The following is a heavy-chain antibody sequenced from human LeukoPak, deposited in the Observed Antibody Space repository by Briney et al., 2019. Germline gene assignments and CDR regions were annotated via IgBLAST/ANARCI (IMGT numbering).Heavy chain of an antibody. V-gene: IGHV3-53*01. J-gene: IGHJ4*02. Sequence: GGSLRLSCAASGFTVSSNYMSWVRQAPGKGLAGVSVIYSGGSTYYADSVQGRFTISRDNSKNTLYLQMRSLRAEDTAVYYCARDLKAPDGSSWYGDWGQGTLVTVSS. CDR2: IYSGGST. D-gene: IGHD6-13*01. CDR1: GFTVSSNY. CDR3: ARDLKAPDGSSWYGD.